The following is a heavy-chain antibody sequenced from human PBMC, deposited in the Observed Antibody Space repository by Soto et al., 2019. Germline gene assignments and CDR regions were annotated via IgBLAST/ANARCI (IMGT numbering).Heavy chain of an antibody. CDR2: FFIGGNA. J-gene: IGHJ4*02. Sequence: SETLSLTCTVSGGSISSSTYYWGWMRQPPEKGLEWIAHFFIGGNAYYNPSLRSRVTISADTSMNQFSLALTSVTAADTAIYYCARGSTTEKVDSWGQGILVTVSS. CDR3: ARGSTTEKVDS. V-gene: IGHV4-30-4*08. CDR1: GGSISSSTYY.